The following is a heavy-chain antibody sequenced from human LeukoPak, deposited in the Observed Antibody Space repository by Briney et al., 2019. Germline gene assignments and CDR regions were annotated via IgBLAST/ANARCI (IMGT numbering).Heavy chain of an antibody. Sequence: GGSLRLSCAASGLTFSSYGMHWVRQAPGKGLEWVAVISYDRSNKYYADSVKGRFTISRDNSKNTLYLQMNSLRAEDTAVYYCAKDAAVVGVLDYWGQGTLVTVSS. CDR1: GLTFSSYG. D-gene: IGHD2-15*01. J-gene: IGHJ4*02. V-gene: IGHV3-30*18. CDR2: ISYDRSNK. CDR3: AKDAAVVGVLDY.